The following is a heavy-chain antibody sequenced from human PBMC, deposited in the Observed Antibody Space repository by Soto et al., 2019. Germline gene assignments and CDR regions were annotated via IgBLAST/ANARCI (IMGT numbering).Heavy chain of an antibody. CDR1: GGTFSSYT. Sequence: QVQLVQSGAEVKKPGSSVKVSCKASGGTFSSYTISWVRQAPGQGLEWMGRIIPILGIANYAQKFQGRVTITADKSTCTAYMELSSLRSEDTAVYYCARGIQLWLDWFDPWGQGTLVTVSS. D-gene: IGHD5-18*01. CDR3: ARGIQLWLDWFDP. CDR2: IIPILGIA. J-gene: IGHJ5*02. V-gene: IGHV1-69*02.